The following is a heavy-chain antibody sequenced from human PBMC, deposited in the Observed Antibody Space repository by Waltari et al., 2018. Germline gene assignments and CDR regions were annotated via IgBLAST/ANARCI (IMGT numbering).Heavy chain of an antibody. CDR1: GGSFSGYY. CDR2: INHSGRT. J-gene: IGHJ4*02. Sequence: QVQLQQWGAGLLKPSETLSLTCAVYGGSFSGYYWSWIRQPPGQGLEWIGEINHSGRTNYNPSLKLRVTISVDTSKNQFSLKLSSVTAADTAVYYCARAYSSSWYGGAFDYWGQGTLVTVSS. CDR3: ARAYSSSWYGGAFDY. V-gene: IGHV4-34*01. D-gene: IGHD6-13*01.